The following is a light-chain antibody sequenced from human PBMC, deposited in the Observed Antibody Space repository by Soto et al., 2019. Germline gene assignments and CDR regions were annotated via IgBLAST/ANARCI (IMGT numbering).Light chain of an antibody. CDR1: SSNVGAGYD. J-gene: IGLJ1*01. Sequence: QSVLAQPPSVSGAPGQKVTISCTGSSSNVGAGYDLHWYQQLPGTAPKLLLYGNSNRPSGVPDRFSGSKSGTTASLAITGLHADDEADDYCQSSDRSLSAYVFGTGTKVTVL. V-gene: IGLV1-40*01. CDR3: QSSDRSLSAYV. CDR2: GNS.